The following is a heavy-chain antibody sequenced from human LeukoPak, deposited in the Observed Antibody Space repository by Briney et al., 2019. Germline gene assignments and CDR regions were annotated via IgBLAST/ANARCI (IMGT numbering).Heavy chain of an antibody. J-gene: IGHJ2*01. V-gene: IGHV3-23*01. Sequence: GGSLRLSCEASGFTFGTYGMTWVGQAPGKGLEWVSGITGSSTWTYYADSVRGRFTISRDNSKNTLHLQMNNLTADDTAIYYCARELVSLGTGYFDLWGRGTLVTVSS. D-gene: IGHD7-27*01. CDR3: ARELVSLGTGYFDL. CDR1: GFTFGTYG. CDR2: ITGSSTWT.